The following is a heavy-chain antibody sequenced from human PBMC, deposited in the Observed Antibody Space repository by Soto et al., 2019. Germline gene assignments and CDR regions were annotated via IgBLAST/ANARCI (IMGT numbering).Heavy chain of an antibody. J-gene: IGHJ4*02. CDR3: AKPYYGSGSYHFDY. CDR2: ISGSGGNT. Sequence: GGSLRLSCAASGFTFSRYAMTWVRQAPGKGLEWVSAISGSGGNTYYADSVKGRFTISRDNSKNTLLLQMSSLRVEDTAVYYCAKPYYGSGSYHFDYWGQGTLVTVSS. V-gene: IGHV3-23*01. D-gene: IGHD3-10*01. CDR1: GFTFSRYA.